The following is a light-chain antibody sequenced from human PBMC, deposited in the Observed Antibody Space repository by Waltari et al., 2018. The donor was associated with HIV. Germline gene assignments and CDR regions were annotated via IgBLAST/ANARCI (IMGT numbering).Light chain of an antibody. J-gene: IGLJ2*01. V-gene: IGLV3-21*04. CDR3: QVWDSASDHVL. CDR2: YDE. Sequence: SSILTLPPSVSVAPGEPSRLACGALNLYRTSVHCYQHKAGQAPVVVLSYDEDRPAGIPERFSGLNSGQSATLIISRVGAGDEAAYYCQVWDSASDHVLFGGGTRLTVL. CDR1: NLYRTS.